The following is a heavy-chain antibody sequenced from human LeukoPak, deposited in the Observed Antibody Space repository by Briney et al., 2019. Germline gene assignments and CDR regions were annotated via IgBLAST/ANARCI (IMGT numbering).Heavy chain of an antibody. V-gene: IGHV1-2*02. J-gene: IGHJ4*02. CDR3: ARDGDSVMVKFDY. D-gene: IGHD5-18*01. CDR2: IKPDSGAT. Sequence: APLKVSCKASGYTFTGYYMYWVRQAPGQGLEWMGWIKPDSGATGYAQKLRGRVTMTRDTSISTVYLELSRLRSDDTAVYYCARDGDSVMVKFDYWGQGTLVTVLS. CDR1: GYTFTGYY.